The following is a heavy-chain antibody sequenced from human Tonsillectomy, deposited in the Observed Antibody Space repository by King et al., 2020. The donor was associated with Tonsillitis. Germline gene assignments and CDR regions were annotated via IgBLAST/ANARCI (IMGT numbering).Heavy chain of an antibody. CDR1: GYTFTGYY. D-gene: IGHD3-22*01. CDR3: ASGLRDYDSSAKGAFDI. CDR2: INPNNGGT. V-gene: IGHV1-2*02. J-gene: IGHJ3*02. Sequence: QLVQSGAEVKKPGASVKVSCKASGYTFTGYYMHWVRQAPGQGLEWMGWINPNNGGTNYAQKFQGRVTMTRYTSISTAYMELSRLRSDDTAVYYCASGLRDYDSSAKGAFDIWGQGTMVTVSS.